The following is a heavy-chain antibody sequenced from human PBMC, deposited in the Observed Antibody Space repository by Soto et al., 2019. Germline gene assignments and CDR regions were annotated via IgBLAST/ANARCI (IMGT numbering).Heavy chain of an antibody. V-gene: IGHV3-23*01. Sequence: EMQLLESGGGLVQLGGSLRLSCAASGFIFTDYAMTWVRQAPGKGLEWVSGLSGSGGDTYYADSVKGRFTVSRDNSRNTLYLQMTSLRAEDTAVYYCAKDFLQDWAPDYYSGMDVWGQGTTVTVSS. CDR3: AKDFLQDWAPDYYSGMDV. CDR1: GFIFTDYA. D-gene: IGHD3-9*01. CDR2: LSGSGGDT. J-gene: IGHJ6*02.